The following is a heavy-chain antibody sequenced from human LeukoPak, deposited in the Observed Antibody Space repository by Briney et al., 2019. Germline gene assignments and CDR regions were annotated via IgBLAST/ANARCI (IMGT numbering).Heavy chain of an antibody. Sequence: GGSLRLSCAASGFTFSNYRMNWVRQAPGKGLEWVSSISVTSSYIYYADSVKGRFTISRDNANSSLSLQMHSRRAEDTSVYYCAREDSGSYDPGSFDIWGQGTLVTVSS. J-gene: IGHJ3*02. V-gene: IGHV3-21*01. D-gene: IGHD1-26*01. CDR3: AREDSGSYDPGSFDI. CDR1: GFTFSNYR. CDR2: ISVTSSYI.